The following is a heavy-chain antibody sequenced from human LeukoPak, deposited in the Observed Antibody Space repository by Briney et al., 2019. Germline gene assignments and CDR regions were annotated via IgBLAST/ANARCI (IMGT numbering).Heavy chain of an antibody. CDR2: IIPIFSTA. D-gene: IGHD1-26*01. J-gene: IGHJ6*03. V-gene: IGHV1-69*05. CDR3: ARGWEGDYYYYYMDV. Sequence: GASVKVSCKASGGTFSSYAISWVRQASGQGLEWMGGIIPIFSTANYAQKFQGRVTITTDESTSTAYMELRSLRSEDTAVYYCARGWEGDYYYYYMDVWGKGTTVTVSS. CDR1: GGTFSSYA.